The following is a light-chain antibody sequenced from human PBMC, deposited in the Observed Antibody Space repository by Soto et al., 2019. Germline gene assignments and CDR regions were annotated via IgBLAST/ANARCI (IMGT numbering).Light chain of an antibody. J-gene: IGKJ5*01. CDR1: QSISTT. CDR3: QQRSNWIT. V-gene: IGKV3-11*01. CDR2: GAS. Sequence: EIVITQSPATLSVSPGKGATLSCRASQSISTTVAWYQQKPGQAPRLLIYGASNRATGIPARLSGSGSGTDFTLTISSIEPEDFAVYYCQQRSNWITFGHGTRLEIK.